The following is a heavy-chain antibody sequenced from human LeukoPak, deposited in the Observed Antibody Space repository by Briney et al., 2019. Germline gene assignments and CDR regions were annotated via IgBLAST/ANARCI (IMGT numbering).Heavy chain of an antibody. CDR2: IYYSGRI. CDR1: GGSISSHY. CDR3: VRGPGDYYSTAY. J-gene: IGHJ4*02. V-gene: IGHV4-59*11. D-gene: IGHD2-21*01. Sequence: SETLSLTCSVSGGSISSHYWSWIRQPPGKGLEWIGYIYYSGRINYNPSFKSRVTISADTSKNQLSLKVTSVTAADTAVYYCVRGPGDYYSTAYWGQGTLVTVSS.